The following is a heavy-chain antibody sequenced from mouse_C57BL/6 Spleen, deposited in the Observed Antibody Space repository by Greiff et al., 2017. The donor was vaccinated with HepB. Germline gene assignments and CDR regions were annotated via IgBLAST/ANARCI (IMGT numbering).Heavy chain of an antibody. Sequence: EVHLVESGGGLVQPKGSLKLSCAASGFSFNTYAMNWVRQAPGKGLEWVARIRSKSNNYATYYADSVKDRFTISRDDSESMLYLQMNNLKTEDTAMYYCVRLEGWLDYAMDYWGQGTSVTVSS. CDR2: IRSKSNNYAT. CDR1: GFSFNTYA. D-gene: IGHD2-3*01. J-gene: IGHJ4*01. V-gene: IGHV10-1*01. CDR3: VRLEGWLDYAMDY.